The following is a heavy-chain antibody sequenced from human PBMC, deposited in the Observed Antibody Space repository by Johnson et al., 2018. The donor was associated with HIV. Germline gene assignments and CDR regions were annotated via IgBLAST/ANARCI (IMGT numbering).Heavy chain of an antibody. V-gene: IGHV3-30*04. D-gene: IGHD1-26*01. CDR2: ISYDGSNK. J-gene: IGHJ3*02. CDR3: ARDIVGAPDAFDI. CDR1: GFTFSSYA. Sequence: QVQLVESGGGLVQPGGSLRVSCAASGFTFSSYAMHWVRQAPGKGLEWVAVISYDGSNKYYADSVKGRITISRDNSKNTLYVQMNSLRAEDTAVYYCARDIVGAPDAFDIWGQGTMVTVSS.